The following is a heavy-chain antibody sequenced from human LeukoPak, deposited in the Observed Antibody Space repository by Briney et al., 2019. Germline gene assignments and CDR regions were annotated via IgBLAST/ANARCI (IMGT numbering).Heavy chain of an antibody. D-gene: IGHD1-26*01. CDR1: GFTFSSHV. CDR3: AKAGISGSYPFDY. V-gene: IGHV3-23*01. J-gene: IGHJ4*02. Sequence: QTGGSLRLSCAASGFTFSSHVMTWVRQAPGKGLEWVSGISASGDTTYYADSVKGRFTISRDNSKNTLYLQMNSLRAEDTAVYYCAKAGISGSYPFDYWGQGTLVTVSS. CDR2: ISASGDTT.